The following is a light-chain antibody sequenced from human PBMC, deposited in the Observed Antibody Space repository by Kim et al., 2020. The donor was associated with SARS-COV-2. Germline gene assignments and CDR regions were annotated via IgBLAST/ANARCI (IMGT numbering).Light chain of an antibody. Sequence: QSATISCTGTSSDVGGYNYVSWYQHHPGKAPKLMIYDVTKRPSGVPDRFSGSKSGNTASLTVSGLQAEDEADYYCGSYVGNNNFVFGTGTKVTVL. CDR2: DVT. CDR3: GSYVGNNNFV. J-gene: IGLJ1*01. V-gene: IGLV2-8*01. CDR1: SSDVGGYNY.